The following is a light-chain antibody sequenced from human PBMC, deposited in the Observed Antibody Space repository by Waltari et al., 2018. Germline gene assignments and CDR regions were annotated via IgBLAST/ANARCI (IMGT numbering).Light chain of an antibody. CDR2: DVS. CDR3: NSYSSTTTLV. J-gene: IGLJ2*01. CDR1: SNDVGGYDY. Sequence: QSALTQPASVSGSPGQSITISCTGTSNDVGGYDYVSWYQQHPDNAPKLVIFDVSIRPSVVSRRFSASKSGNTASLTISGLQAEDEAVYYCNSYSSTTTLVFGGGTKVTVL. V-gene: IGLV2-14*03.